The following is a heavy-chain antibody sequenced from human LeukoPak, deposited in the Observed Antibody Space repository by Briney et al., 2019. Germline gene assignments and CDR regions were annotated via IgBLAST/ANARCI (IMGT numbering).Heavy chain of an antibody. CDR3: ARDIRVVAAPTSYYFFDY. J-gene: IGHJ4*02. CDR1: TGSIISYY. D-gene: IGHD2-15*01. V-gene: IGHV4-4*07. Sequence: SAPLSLPCTVSTGSIISYYWSWIRQPARKGLEWIGRIYTGGDTNYNPSLKSRVTMSVDTSKNQFSLQLSSVTAADTAVYYCARDIRVVAAPTSYYFFDYWGQGTLVTVSS. CDR2: IYTGGDT.